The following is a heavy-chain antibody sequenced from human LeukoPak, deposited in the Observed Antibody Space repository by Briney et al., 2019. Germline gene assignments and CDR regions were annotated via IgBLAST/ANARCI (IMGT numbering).Heavy chain of an antibody. CDR3: ARRTNYYDSSGYSGAFDI. J-gene: IGHJ3*02. Sequence: SETLSLTCTVSGGSISSYYWSWIRQPPGKGLEWIGYIYYSGSTNYNPSLKSRVTISVDTSENQFSLKLSSVTAADTAVYYCARRTNYYDSSGYSGAFDIWGQGTMVTVSS. D-gene: IGHD3-22*01. CDR1: GGSISSYY. CDR2: IYYSGST. V-gene: IGHV4-59*01.